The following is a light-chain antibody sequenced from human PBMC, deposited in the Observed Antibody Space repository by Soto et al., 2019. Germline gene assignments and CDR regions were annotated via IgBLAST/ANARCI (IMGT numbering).Light chain of an antibody. J-gene: IGKJ4*01. V-gene: IGKV1-12*01. Sequence: DIQMTQSPSSVSASVGDRVTITCRASQDINSWLAWYQQRPGKAPRLLIYAASSLQSGVPSRFSGSGSGTDFTLTISCLQSEDFATYYCQQYYSFPLTFGGGTKVDIK. CDR1: QDINSW. CDR2: AAS. CDR3: QQYYSFPLT.